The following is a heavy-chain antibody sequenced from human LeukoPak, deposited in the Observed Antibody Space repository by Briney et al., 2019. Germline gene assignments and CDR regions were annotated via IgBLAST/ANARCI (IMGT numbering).Heavy chain of an antibody. Sequence: GASVKVSCKASGYTFTGYYMHWVRQAPGQGLEWMGWINPNSGGTNYAQKFQGRVTMTRDTSISTAYMELSRLRSDDTAVYYCARAGRITMVRGVIIRNWFDPWAREPWSPSPQ. CDR1: GYTFTGYY. CDR3: ARAGRITMVRGVIIRNWFDP. CDR2: INPNSGGT. V-gene: IGHV1-2*02. J-gene: IGHJ5*02. D-gene: IGHD3-10*01.